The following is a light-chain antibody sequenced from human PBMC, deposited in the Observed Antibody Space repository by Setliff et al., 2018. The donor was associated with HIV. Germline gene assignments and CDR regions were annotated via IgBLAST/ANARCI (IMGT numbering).Light chain of an antibody. V-gene: IGLV2-14*02. J-gene: IGLJ1*01. CDR2: DVS. CDR1: SSDVGSYNL. Sequence: QSALTQPASVSGSPGQSITISCTGTSSDVGSYNLASWYQQHPGKAPKLMIFDVSKRPSGVPDRFSGSKSGNTASLTVSGLQADDEADYYCSSYAGSDIYVFGTGTKVTV. CDR3: SSYAGSDIYV.